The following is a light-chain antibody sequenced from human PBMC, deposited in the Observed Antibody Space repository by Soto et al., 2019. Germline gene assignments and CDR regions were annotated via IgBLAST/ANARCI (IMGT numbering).Light chain of an antibody. Sequence: DVRMTQSPSSLPASVGDTITLPXRASRTINTYFNWFQQYPGEPTRXXFYXASTLHDGVPSMFSGSGSGADFTITISGLQPEDLESYRCQQTYSDRSFGGGTKVDI. CDR1: RTINTY. V-gene: IGKV1-39*01. J-gene: IGKJ4*02. CDR2: XAS. CDR3: QQTYSDRS.